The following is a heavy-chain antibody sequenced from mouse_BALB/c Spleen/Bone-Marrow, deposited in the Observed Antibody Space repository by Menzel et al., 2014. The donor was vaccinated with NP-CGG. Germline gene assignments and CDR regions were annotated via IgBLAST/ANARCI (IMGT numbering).Heavy chain of an antibody. CDR1: GFSLTSYG. CDR2: IWSGGST. V-gene: IGHV2-2*02. J-gene: IGHJ4*01. D-gene: IGHD2-4*01. CDR3: ARKRGYDYDYAMDY. Sequence: VMLVESGPGLVQPSRSLSITCTVSGFSLTSYGVHWVRQSPGKGLEWLGVIWSGGSTDYNAAFISRLSISKDNSKSQVFFKMNSLQANDTAIYYCARKRGYDYDYAMDYWGQGTSVTVSS.